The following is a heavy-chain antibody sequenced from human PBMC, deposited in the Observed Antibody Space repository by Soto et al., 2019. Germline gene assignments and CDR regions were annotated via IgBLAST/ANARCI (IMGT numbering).Heavy chain of an antibody. V-gene: IGHV1-18*01. J-gene: IGHJ6*03. Sequence: QVQLVQSGAEVKKPGASVKVSCKASGYTFTSYGISCVRQAPGQGLEWMGWIRAYNGNTNYAQKLQGRVTMTTDTATRTDYMDLRSLRSDDTDVYYCARAPGIYCSGGSCYQRPPYYIYVWGKGTTVTVSS. D-gene: IGHD2-15*01. CDR2: IRAYNGNT. CDR3: ARAPGIYCSGGSCYQRPPYYIYV. CDR1: GYTFTSYG.